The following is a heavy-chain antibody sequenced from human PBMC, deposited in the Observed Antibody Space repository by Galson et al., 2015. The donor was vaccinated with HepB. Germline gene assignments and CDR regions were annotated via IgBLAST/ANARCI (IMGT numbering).Heavy chain of an antibody. V-gene: IGHV3-30*02. CDR2: INGDGSDT. J-gene: IGHJ6*02. D-gene: IGHD6-13*01. Sequence: SLRLSCADSGSGLIFSDYWMDWVRQAPGQGLEWVANINGDGSDTTYADSVKGRFTISRDNSKNTLYLQMNSLRAEDTAVYYCAKAGPGIAAILTEMDVWGQGTTVTVSS. CDR3: AKAGPGIAAILTEMDV. CDR1: GLIFSDYW.